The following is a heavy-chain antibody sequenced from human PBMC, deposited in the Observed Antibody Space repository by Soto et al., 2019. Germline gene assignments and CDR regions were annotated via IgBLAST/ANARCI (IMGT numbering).Heavy chain of an antibody. CDR1: GYTFTGYY. Sequence: ASVKVSCKASGYTFTGYYMHWVRQAPGQGLEWMGWINPNSGGTNYAQKFQGWVTMTRDTSISTAYMELSRLRSDDTAVYYCARVRLVRGSNYYYYGMDVWGQGTTVTVSS. CDR2: INPNSGGT. CDR3: ARVRLVRGSNYYYYGMDV. J-gene: IGHJ6*02. V-gene: IGHV1-2*04. D-gene: IGHD3-10*01.